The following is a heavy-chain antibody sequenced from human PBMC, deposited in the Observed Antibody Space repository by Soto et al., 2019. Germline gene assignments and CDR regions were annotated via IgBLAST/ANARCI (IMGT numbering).Heavy chain of an antibody. V-gene: IGHV3-33*05. CDR1: GFPFREFG. CDR3: ARRWNYYLDF. J-gene: IGHJ4*02. D-gene: IGHD1-1*01. Sequence: GGSLRLSCVASGFPFREFGMHWVRQAPGKGLEWVALISYDGSDYADSVKGRFTISRDDSRDTLFLHMDNLRPDDTGVYYCARRWNYYLDFWGQGTLVTVSS. CDR2: ISYDGSD.